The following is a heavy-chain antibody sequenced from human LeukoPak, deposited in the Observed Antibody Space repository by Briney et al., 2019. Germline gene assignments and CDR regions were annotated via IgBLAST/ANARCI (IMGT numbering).Heavy chain of an antibody. Sequence: GGSLRLSCSASGFTFSNYWMSWVRQAPGKGLEWVANIKQDESEKYYVDSVKGRFTISRDNAKSSLYLQMNGLRAEDTAVYYCARALDSSSSRYQAFEEWGQGTLSPSPQ. D-gene: IGHD2-2*01. CDR1: GFTFSNYW. J-gene: IGHJ4*02. CDR3: ARALDSSSSRYQAFEE. CDR2: IKQDESEK. V-gene: IGHV3-7*01.